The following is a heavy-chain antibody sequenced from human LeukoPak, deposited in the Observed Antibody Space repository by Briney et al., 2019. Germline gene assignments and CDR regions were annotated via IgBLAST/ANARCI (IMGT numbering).Heavy chain of an antibody. CDR2: IYTSGST. D-gene: IGHD6-13*01. Sequence: SETLSLTCTVSGGSISGGNYYWSWIRQPAGRGLEWIGRIYTSGSTNYNPSLKSRVTISEDTSKNQFSLKLTSVTAADTAVYYCARHSAHSSTNDAFDIWGQGTMVTVSS. CDR1: GGSISGGNYY. J-gene: IGHJ3*02. CDR3: ARHSAHSSTNDAFDI. V-gene: IGHV4-61*02.